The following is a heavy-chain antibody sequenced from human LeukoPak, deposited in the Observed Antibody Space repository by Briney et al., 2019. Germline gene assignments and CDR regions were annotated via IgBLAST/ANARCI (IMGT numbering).Heavy chain of an antibody. CDR1: GFNFSDYE. CDR2: TSTGGRTV. J-gene: IGHJ4*02. CDR3: ARGGTVTYYFDH. Sequence: PGGSLRLSCVASGFNFSDYEMNWLRQAPGKGLEWLSYTSTGGRTVKYADSVKGRFTISRDNARSSLYLQMTNLRVEDTAVYFCARGGTVTYYFDHWGQGILVAVSS. D-gene: IGHD4-17*01. V-gene: IGHV3-48*03.